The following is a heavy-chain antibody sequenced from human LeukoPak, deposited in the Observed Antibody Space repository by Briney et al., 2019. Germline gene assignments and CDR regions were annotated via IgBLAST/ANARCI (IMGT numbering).Heavy chain of an antibody. Sequence: GGSLRLSCAASGFTFDDYAMHWVRQAPGKGLEWVSGISESSGTIIYADSVKGRFTISRDNAKNSLYLQMNSLRAEDTAVYYCARGRGVAGKNWFDPWGQGTLVTVSS. J-gene: IGHJ5*02. V-gene: IGHV3-9*01. CDR3: ARGRGVAGKNWFDP. CDR2: ISESSGTI. CDR1: GFTFDDYA. D-gene: IGHD6-19*01.